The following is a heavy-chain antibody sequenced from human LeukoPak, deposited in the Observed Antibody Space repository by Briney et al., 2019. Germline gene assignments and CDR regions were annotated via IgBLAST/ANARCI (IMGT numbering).Heavy chain of an antibody. V-gene: IGHV3-74*01. CDR3: ARVGARLGAFDI. Sequence: GGSLRLSCAASGFTFSSYWMHWVRQAPGKGLVWVSRINSDGSSTSYEDSVKGRFTISRDNAKNTLYLQMNSLRAEDTAVYYCARVGARLGAFDIWGQGTMVTVSS. D-gene: IGHD6-25*01. CDR2: INSDGSST. J-gene: IGHJ3*02. CDR1: GFTFSSYW.